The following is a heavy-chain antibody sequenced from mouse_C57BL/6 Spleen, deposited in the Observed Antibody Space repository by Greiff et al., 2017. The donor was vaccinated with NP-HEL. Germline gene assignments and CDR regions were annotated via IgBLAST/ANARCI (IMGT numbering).Heavy chain of an antibody. CDR2: ISYDGSN. D-gene: IGHD1-1*01. J-gene: IGHJ3*01. CDR1: GYSITSGYY. V-gene: IGHV3-6*01. Sequence: EVKLVESGPGLVKPSQSLSLTCSVTGYSITSGYYWNWIRQFPGNKLEWMGYISYDGSNNYNPSLKNRISITRDTSKNQFFLKLNSVTTEDTATYYCARERGLRYSSSPLFAYWGQGTLVTVSA. CDR3: ARERGLRYSSSPLFAY.